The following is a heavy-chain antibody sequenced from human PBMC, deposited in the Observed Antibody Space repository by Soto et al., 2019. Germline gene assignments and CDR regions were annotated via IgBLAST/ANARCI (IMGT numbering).Heavy chain of an antibody. Sequence: QGQLVQSGAEVKKPGSSVKVSCEASGGTFSSYPINWVRQAPGQGLEWMGGIIPFVGTSNYAQKFQGRVTITADDSTSTAYMELRSLRSEDTAVYYCARVGHITNYGMAVWGQGTTVTVSS. CDR2: IIPFVGTS. CDR1: GGTFSSYP. J-gene: IGHJ6*02. V-gene: IGHV1-69*01. D-gene: IGHD1-26*01. CDR3: ARVGHITNYGMAV.